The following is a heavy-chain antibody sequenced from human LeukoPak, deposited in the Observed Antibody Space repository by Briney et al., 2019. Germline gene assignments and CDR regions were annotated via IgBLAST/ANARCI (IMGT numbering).Heavy chain of an antibody. CDR2: IYPGDSDT. CDR3: ARLGYYYDSSGYYAQPFDY. V-gene: IGHV5-51*01. CDR1: GYSFTSYW. J-gene: IGHJ4*02. Sequence: HGESLKISCKGSGYSFTSYWIGWVRQMPGKGLEWMGIIYPGDSDTRYSPSFQGQVTVSADKSISTAYLQWSSLKASDTAMYYCARLGYYYDSSGYYAQPFDYWGQGTLVTVSS. D-gene: IGHD3-22*01.